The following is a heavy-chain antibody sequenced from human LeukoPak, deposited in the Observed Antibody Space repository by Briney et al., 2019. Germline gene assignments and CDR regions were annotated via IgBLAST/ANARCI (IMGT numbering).Heavy chain of an antibody. CDR3: ARSYFRTVVVPAAIEKYYYGMDV. J-gene: IGHJ6*02. CDR2: IIPIFGTA. V-gene: IGHV1-69*13. Sequence: ASVKVSCKASGGTFSSYAISWVRQAPGQGLEWMGGIIPIFGTANYAQKFQGRVTITADESTSTAYMELSSLRSEDTAVYYCARSYFRTVVVPAAIEKYYYGMDVWGQGTTVTVSS. CDR1: GGTFSSYA. D-gene: IGHD2-2*01.